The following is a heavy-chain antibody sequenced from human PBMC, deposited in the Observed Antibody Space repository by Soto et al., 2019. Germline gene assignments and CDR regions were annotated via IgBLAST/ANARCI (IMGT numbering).Heavy chain of an antibody. D-gene: IGHD4-17*01. CDR2: IYYSGST. CDR1: GGSISSSSYY. CDR3: ARHLYGDYGYDHYNWFDP. V-gene: IGHV4-39*01. Sequence: PSETLSLTCTVSGGSISSSSYYWGWIRHPPGKGLEWIGSIYYSGSTYYNPSLKSRVTISVDTSKNQFSLKLSSVTAADTAVYYCARHLYGDYGYDHYNWFDPWAQGTLVTVSS. J-gene: IGHJ5*02.